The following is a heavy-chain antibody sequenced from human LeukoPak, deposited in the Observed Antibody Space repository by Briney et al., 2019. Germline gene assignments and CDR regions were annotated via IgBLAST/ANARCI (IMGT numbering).Heavy chain of an antibody. J-gene: IGHJ6*03. D-gene: IGHD6-13*01. CDR3: ARGRVSSSTWYSTYYYYFYMDV. CDR1: GGSISSYY. CDR2: IYYSGST. Sequence: PSETLSLTCTVSGGSISSYYWSWIRQPPGKGLEWIGYIYYSGSTNYNPSLKSRVTISVDTSKNQFSLELSSATAADTAAYFCARGRVSSSTWYSTYYYYFYMDVWGKGTTVTVSS. V-gene: IGHV4-59*01.